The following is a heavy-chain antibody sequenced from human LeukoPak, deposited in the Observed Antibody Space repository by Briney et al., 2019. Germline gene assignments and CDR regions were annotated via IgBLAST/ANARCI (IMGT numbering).Heavy chain of an antibody. Sequence: PSETLSLTCTVSGGSISSYYWSWIRQPAGKGLEWIGRIYTSGSTNYNPSLKSRVTMSVDTSKNQFSLKLSSVTAADTAVYYCARERYYDYVWGSYPPTSYYYYYYYMDVWGKGTTVTISS. CDR3: ARERYYDYVWGSYPPTSYYYYYYYMDV. CDR1: GGSISSYY. J-gene: IGHJ6*03. CDR2: IYTSGST. V-gene: IGHV4-4*07. D-gene: IGHD3-16*02.